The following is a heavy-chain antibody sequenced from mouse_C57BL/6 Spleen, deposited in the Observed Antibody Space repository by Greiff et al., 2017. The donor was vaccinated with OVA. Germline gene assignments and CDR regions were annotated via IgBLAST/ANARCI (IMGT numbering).Heavy chain of an antibody. CDR3: ARGYGNSFAY. CDR1: GFTFSSYA. V-gene: IGHV5-4*01. CDR2: ISDGGSYT. Sequence: EVQVVESGGGLVKPGGSLTLSCAASGFTFSSYAMSWVRQTPEKRLEWVATISDGGSYTYYPDNVKGRFTISRDNAKNNLYLQMSHLKSEDTAMYYCARGYGNSFAYWGQGTLVTVSA. D-gene: IGHD2-1*01. J-gene: IGHJ3*01.